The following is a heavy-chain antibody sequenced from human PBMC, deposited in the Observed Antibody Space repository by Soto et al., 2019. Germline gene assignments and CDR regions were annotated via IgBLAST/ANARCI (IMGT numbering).Heavy chain of an antibody. J-gene: IGHJ5*02. CDR2: IHYSGST. CDR1: GGSVSSYY. V-gene: IGHV4-59*02. Sequence: NHSETLSLTCTVSGGSVSSYYWSWIRQPPGKGLEWIGYIHYSGSTNYNPSLKSRVTISVDTSKNQFSLKLSSVTAADTAVYYCAVYCSSTSCYPGGGFDPWGQGTLVTVSS. D-gene: IGHD2-2*01. CDR3: AVYCSSTSCYPGGGFDP.